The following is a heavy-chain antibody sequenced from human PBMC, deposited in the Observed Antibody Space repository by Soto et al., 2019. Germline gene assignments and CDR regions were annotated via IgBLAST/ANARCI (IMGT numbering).Heavy chain of an antibody. D-gene: IGHD6-13*01. V-gene: IGHV3-23*01. Sequence: GGSLRLSCAASGFTFSSYAMNWVRQAPGKGLEWVSVISGSDGSTYYADSVKGRFTISRDNSKNTLNLQMNSLRAEDTAVYYCARRSSSWYFDYWGHGTLVTVSS. J-gene: IGHJ4*01. CDR3: ARRSSSWYFDY. CDR1: GFTFSSYA. CDR2: ISGSDGST.